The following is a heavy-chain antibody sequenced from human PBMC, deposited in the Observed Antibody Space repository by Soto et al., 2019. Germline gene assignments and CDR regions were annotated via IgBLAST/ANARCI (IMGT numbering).Heavy chain of an antibody. CDR1: GYXFISYL. Sequence: PXEXLKISCKSSGYXFISYLVVWVHHMPGKGLEWMGIIYPGYSEARYWPTFQGQVTISADKSFSTAYLQWSSLKDSDTAIYYFARPSDTAMVEPAYGMDVWGQGTTVTVSS. J-gene: IGHJ6*02. V-gene: IGHV5-51*07. CDR3: ARPSDTAMVEPAYGMDV. CDR2: IYPGYSEA. D-gene: IGHD5-18*01.